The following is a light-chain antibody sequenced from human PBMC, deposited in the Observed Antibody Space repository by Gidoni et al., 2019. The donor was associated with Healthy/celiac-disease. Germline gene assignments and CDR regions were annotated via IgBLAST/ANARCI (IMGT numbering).Light chain of an antibody. CDR3: QVWDSCSDHWV. Sequence: SYVLTPPPSVSVAPGQTARITCGGNNSGSKSVHWYQQKPGQAPVLVVYDDSDRPSGIPERFSGSNSGNTATLTISRVEAGDEADYYCQVWDSCSDHWVFGGGTKLTVL. CDR2: DDS. V-gene: IGLV3-21*02. J-gene: IGLJ3*02. CDR1: NSGSKS.